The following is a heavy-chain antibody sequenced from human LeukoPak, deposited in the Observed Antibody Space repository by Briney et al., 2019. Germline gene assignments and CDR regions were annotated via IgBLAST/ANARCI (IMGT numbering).Heavy chain of an antibody. J-gene: IGHJ4*02. Sequence: PGGSLRLSCAASGFIFSSYAMHWVRQAPGKGLEWVAVISYDGSNKYYADSVKGRFTISRDNSKNTLYLQMNSLRAEDTAVYYCARPMHDSSGYPPTDYWGQGTLVTVSS. CDR3: ARPMHDSSGYPPTDY. V-gene: IGHV3-30-3*01. D-gene: IGHD3-22*01. CDR1: GFIFSSYA. CDR2: ISYDGSNK.